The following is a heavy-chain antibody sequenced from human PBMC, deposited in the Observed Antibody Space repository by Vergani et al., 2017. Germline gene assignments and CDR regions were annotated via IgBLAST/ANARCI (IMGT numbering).Heavy chain of an antibody. Sequence: QVQLVESGGGVVQPGRSLRLSCAASGFTFSSYGMHWVRQAPGKGLEWVAVISYDGSNKYYADSVKGRFTISRDNAKNTLYLQMNSLRAEDTAVYYCARGLLWGDNDYWGQGTLVTVSS. CDR1: GFTFSSYG. V-gene: IGHV3-30*03. CDR3: ARGLLWGDNDY. D-gene: IGHD2-21*02. J-gene: IGHJ4*02. CDR2: ISYDGSNK.